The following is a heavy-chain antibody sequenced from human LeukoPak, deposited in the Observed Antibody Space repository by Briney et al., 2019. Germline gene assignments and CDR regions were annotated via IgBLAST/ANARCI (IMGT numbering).Heavy chain of an antibody. Sequence: ASVKVSCKASGYTVINYGISWVRQAPGQGLEWMGWINPNTGGTNYAQNFQGRVTMTRDTSIGTAYMELSRLRSDDTAVYYCARFYSGYGNYYYYMDVWGKGTTVTVSS. CDR1: GYTVINYG. CDR3: ARFYSGYGNYYYYMDV. V-gene: IGHV1-2*02. J-gene: IGHJ6*03. D-gene: IGHD5-12*01. CDR2: INPNTGGT.